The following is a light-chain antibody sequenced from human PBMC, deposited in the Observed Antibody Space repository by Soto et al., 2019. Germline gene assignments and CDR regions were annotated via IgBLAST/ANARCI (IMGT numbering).Light chain of an antibody. CDR2: EVS. CDR1: SSDVGDYNY. V-gene: IGLV2-14*01. J-gene: IGLJ1*01. Sequence: QSALTQPASVSGSPGQSITISCTGTSSDVGDYNYVSWYQHHPGKAPKLIIYEVSNRPSGVSDSFSGSKSGNTASLTISGLQAADEADYYCSSYTSSSTEVFGTGTKVTVL. CDR3: SSYTSSSTEV.